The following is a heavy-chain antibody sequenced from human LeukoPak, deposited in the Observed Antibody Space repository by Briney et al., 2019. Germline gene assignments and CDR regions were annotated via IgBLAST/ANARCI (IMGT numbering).Heavy chain of an antibody. CDR3: ARVRDGYTRNWAY. J-gene: IGHJ4*02. CDR1: GGSVSSSIYY. Sequence: SETLSLTCTVSGGSVSSSIYYWGWFRQPPGKGLEWIGSIYYNVAPYYNSSLKSRVPISVDTSTNHLHLKLSSVTAADTAVYYCARVRDGYTRNWAYWGQGTLVTVSS. V-gene: IGHV4-39*02. CDR2: IYYNVAP. D-gene: IGHD5-24*01.